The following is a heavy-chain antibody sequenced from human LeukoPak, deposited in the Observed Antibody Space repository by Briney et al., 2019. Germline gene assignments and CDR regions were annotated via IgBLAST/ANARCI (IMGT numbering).Heavy chain of an antibody. D-gene: IGHD5-18*01. CDR2: MSYDGSNE. J-gene: IGHJ4*02. CDR1: GFSLSTYA. Sequence: GGSLRLSCAASGFSLSTYAIHWVRQAPGKGLEWLTVMSYDGSNEYFADSVRGRFTVSKDNSRNTVYLQMNGLRAGDTAVYYCARSGGVRSNWIHLTPWGRGTLVTVSS. CDR3: ARSGGVRSNWIHLTP. V-gene: IGHV3-30-3*01.